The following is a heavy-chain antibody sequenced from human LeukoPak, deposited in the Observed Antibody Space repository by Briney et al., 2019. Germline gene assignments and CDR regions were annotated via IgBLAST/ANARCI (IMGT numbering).Heavy chain of an antibody. CDR2: INHSGST. D-gene: IGHD2-15*01. Sequence: SETLSLTCAVYGGSFSGYYWSWIRQPPGKRLEWIGEINHSGSTNYNPSLKSRVTISVDTSKNQFSLKLSSVTAADTAVYYCARVKGVVAATYYYYYYGMDVWGQGTTVTVSS. CDR1: GGSFSGYY. V-gene: IGHV4-34*01. J-gene: IGHJ6*02. CDR3: ARVKGVVAATYYYYYYGMDV.